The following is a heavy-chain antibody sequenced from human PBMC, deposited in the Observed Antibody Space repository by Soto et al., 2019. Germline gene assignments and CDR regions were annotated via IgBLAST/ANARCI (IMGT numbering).Heavy chain of an antibody. Sequence: SETLSLTCTVSGGSISSNSYYWGWIRQPPGKGLEWIGSIYYSGSTYYNPSLKSRVTISVDTSKNQFSMNLNSVTAADTAFFYCARGTHGSGWYPYGMDVWGQGTTVTVS. CDR2: IYYSGST. D-gene: IGHD6-13*01. J-gene: IGHJ6*02. V-gene: IGHV4-39*07. CDR1: GGSISSNSYY. CDR3: ARGTHGSGWYPYGMDV.